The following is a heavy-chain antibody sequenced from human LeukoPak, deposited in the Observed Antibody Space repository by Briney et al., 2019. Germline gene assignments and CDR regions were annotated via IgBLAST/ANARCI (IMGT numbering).Heavy chain of an antibody. J-gene: IGHJ4*02. CDR1: GFTFSSYA. D-gene: IGHD1-26*01. V-gene: IGHV3-23*01. CDR2: NSGNGGNT. CDR3: ARADPSGSFLSIDY. Sequence: GGSLRLSCAGSGFTFSSYAMSWVRQAPGKGLEWVSSNSGNGGNTYYADSVKGRFTISRDNAKNTLYLQMNSLRAEDTAVYYCARADPSGSFLSIDYWGQGTLVTVSS.